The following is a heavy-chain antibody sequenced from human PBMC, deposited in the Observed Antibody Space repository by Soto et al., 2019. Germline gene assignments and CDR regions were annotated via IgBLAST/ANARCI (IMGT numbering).Heavy chain of an antibody. CDR3: ASVPPWRNSRNFYIQHYDS. CDR2: INAGSGNT. CDR1: GYRFTTYA. D-gene: IGHD3-3*01. Sequence: XSVKVSCNSSGYRFTTYAIHWVRQAPGQRLQWMGWINAGSGNTKYSQDFQGRVTFTRDTAATTTFMELSSLRSEDTAVYYCASVPPWRNSRNFYIQHYDSSGHGTLVTVS. J-gene: IGHJ5*01. V-gene: IGHV1-3*01.